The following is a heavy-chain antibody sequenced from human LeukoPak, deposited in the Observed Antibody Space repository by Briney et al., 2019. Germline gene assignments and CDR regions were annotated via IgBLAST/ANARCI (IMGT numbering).Heavy chain of an antibody. V-gene: IGHV4-39*01. CDR3: ARRDGYNKEFDY. CDR1: GGSISSSSYF. D-gene: IGHD5-24*01. Sequence: SETLSLTCTVSGGSISSSSYFWGWIRQPPGKGLEWIGTIYYSGSTYYNPSLKSRVTISVDTSKNQFSLRLSSVTAADTAVFYCARRDGYNKEFDYWGQGTLVTVSS. J-gene: IGHJ4*02. CDR2: IYYSGST.